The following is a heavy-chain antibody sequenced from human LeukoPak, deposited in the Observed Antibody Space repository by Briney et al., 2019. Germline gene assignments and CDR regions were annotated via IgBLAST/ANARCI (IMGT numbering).Heavy chain of an antibody. CDR2: IYHSGST. J-gene: IGHJ4*02. CDR3: ARASAGDYFFDY. V-gene: IGHV4-30-2*01. D-gene: IGHD4-17*01. Sequence: SETLSLTCTVSGGSISSGSYYWSWIRQPPGKGLEWIGYIYHSGSTYYNPSLKSRVTISVDRSKNQFSLKLSSVTAADTAVYYCARASAGDYFFDYWGQGTLVTVSS. CDR1: GGSISSGSYY.